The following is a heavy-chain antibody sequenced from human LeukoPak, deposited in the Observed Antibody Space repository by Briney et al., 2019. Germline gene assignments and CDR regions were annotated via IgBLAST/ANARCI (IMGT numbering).Heavy chain of an antibody. CDR3: ARGSVDMATATWDGVDY. Sequence: SVKVSCKASGGTFSSYTINWVRQAPRQGLEWMGGIIPIFGAANYAQNFRGRVTITADESTSTAYMELSSLRSEDTAMYYCARGSVDMATATWDGVDYWGQGTLVTVSS. CDR2: IIPIFGAA. D-gene: IGHD5-24*01. J-gene: IGHJ4*02. V-gene: IGHV1-69*13. CDR1: GGTFSSYT.